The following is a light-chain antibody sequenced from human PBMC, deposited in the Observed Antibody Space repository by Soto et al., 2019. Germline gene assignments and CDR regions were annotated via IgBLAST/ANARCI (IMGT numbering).Light chain of an antibody. CDR1: QGSRND. Sequence: DSKMTQSPSALSASVGDRVTITCRASQGSRNDLGGYEQKPGKAAKSVIDAASSLHTGVPSRFSGSGSGTEFTLTISPLQPEDFATYYCLQHNSYPLTFGQGTKVDIK. V-gene: IGKV1-17*01. CDR2: AAS. CDR3: LQHNSYPLT. J-gene: IGKJ1*01.